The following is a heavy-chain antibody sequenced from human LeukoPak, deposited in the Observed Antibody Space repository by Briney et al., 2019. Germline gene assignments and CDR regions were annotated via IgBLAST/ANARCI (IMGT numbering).Heavy chain of an antibody. CDR1: GGSISSHF. V-gene: IGHV4-59*11. CDR2: VHYTGST. Sequence: SETLSLTCTVSGGSISSHFWSWIRQPPGKGLERIAYVHYTGSTNYNPSLKSRVTIAMDTSKNQFSLRLRSVTAADTAVYYCARVERYNGDYGWFDPWGQGTLVTVSS. J-gene: IGHJ5*02. D-gene: IGHD4-17*01. CDR3: ARVERYNGDYGWFDP.